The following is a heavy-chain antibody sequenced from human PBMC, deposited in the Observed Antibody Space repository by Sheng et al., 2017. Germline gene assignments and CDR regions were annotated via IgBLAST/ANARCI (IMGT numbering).Heavy chain of an antibody. CDR1: GGSISSGDYY. D-gene: IGHD7-27*01. J-gene: IGHJ4*02. V-gene: IGHV4-61*02. Sequence: QVQLQESGPGLVKPLQTLSLTCTVSGGSISSGDYYWSWIRQPAGKGLEWIGRIYTSGKSNYNPSLKSRVSISLDTSKNQFSLKVRSVTAADTAVYYCATNRSPRWGQGTLVTVSS. CDR3: ATNRSPR. CDR2: IYTSGKS.